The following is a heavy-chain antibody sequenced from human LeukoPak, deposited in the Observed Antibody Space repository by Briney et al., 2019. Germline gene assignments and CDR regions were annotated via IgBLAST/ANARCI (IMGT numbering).Heavy chain of an antibody. CDR1: GGTFSSYA. V-gene: IGHV1-69*13. CDR2: IIPIFGTA. J-gene: IGHJ6*03. D-gene: IGHD3-10*01. CDR3: ASLDYYGSGSYGGSYYYYYMDV. Sequence: SVKVSCKASGGTFSSYAISWVRQAPGQGLEGMGGIIPIFGTANYAQKFQGRVTTTADESTSTAYMELSSLRSEDTAVYYCASLDYYGSGSYGGSYYYYYMDVWGKGTTVTISS.